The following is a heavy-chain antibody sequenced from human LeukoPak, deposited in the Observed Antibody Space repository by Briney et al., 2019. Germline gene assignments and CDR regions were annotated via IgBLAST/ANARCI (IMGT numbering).Heavy chain of an antibody. J-gene: IGHJ4*02. D-gene: IGHD3-10*01. CDR2: ISYDGSNK. Sequence: GGSLRLSCAASGFTFSSYGMHWVRQAPGKGLEWVAVISYDGSNKYYADSVKGRFTISRDNSKNTLYPQMNSLRAEDTAVYYCAKGGHGSGSYGIDYWGQGTLVTVSS. V-gene: IGHV3-30*18. CDR1: GFTFSSYG. CDR3: AKGGHGSGSYGIDY.